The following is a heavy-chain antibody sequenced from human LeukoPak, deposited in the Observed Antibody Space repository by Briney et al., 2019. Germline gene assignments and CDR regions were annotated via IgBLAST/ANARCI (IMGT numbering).Heavy chain of an antibody. Sequence: SETLSLTCTVSGGSISSGDYYWSWIRQPPGKGLEWIGYIYYSGSTYYNPSLKSRVTISVDTSKNQFSLKLSSVTAAATAVYYCARALVVVAANQKTRWYYYYMDVWGKGTTVTVSS. D-gene: IGHD2-15*01. V-gene: IGHV4-30-4*08. J-gene: IGHJ6*03. CDR3: ARALVVVAANQKTRWYYYYMDV. CDR1: GGSISSGDYY. CDR2: IYYSGST.